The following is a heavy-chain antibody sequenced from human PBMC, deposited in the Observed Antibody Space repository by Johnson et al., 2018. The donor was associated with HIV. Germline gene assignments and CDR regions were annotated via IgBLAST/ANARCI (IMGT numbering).Heavy chain of an antibody. CDR3: ARDPPARSQYNSPLLSFEI. D-gene: IGHD1-14*01. V-gene: IGHV3-66*01. CDR2: IYSGGST. J-gene: IGHJ3*02. CDR1: GFTLSSNY. Sequence: EVQLVESGGGLVQPGGSLRLSCAASGFTLSSNYMSWVRQAPGKGLEWVSLIYSGGSTYYADSVKGRFTISRDNSKNTLYIQRNSLRAEDTAVYYCARDPPARSQYNSPLLSFEIRGQGTMVTVSS.